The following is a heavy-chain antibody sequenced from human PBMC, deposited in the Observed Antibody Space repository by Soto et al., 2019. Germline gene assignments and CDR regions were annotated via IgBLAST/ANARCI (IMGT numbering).Heavy chain of an antibody. Sequence: SETLSLTCTVSGGSISSYYWSWIRQPPGKGLEWIGYIYYSGSTNYNPSLKSRVTISVDTSKNQFSLKLSSVTAADTAVYYCARGVTTVPYNWFDPWGQGTLVTVSS. CDR3: ARGVTTVPYNWFDP. CDR2: IYYSGST. CDR1: GGSISSYY. D-gene: IGHD4-4*01. V-gene: IGHV4-59*01. J-gene: IGHJ5*02.